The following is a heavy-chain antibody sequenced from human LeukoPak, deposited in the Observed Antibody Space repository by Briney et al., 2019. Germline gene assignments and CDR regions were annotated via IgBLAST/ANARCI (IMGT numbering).Heavy chain of an antibody. CDR3: ARETGENAFDI. V-gene: IGHV3-48*03. Sequence: PGGSLRLSCAASGFTFSSYEMNWVRQAPGKGLEWVSYISSSGSTIYYADSVKGRFTISRDNAKTSLYLQMNSLRAEDTAVYYCARETGENAFDIWGQGTMVTVSS. CDR2: ISSSGSTI. CDR1: GFTFSSYE. J-gene: IGHJ3*02. D-gene: IGHD7-27*01.